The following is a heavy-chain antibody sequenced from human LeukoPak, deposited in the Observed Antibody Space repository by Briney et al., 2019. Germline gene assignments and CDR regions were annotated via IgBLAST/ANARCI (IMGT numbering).Heavy chain of an antibody. CDR3: AREVVGATTPYFDY. D-gene: IGHD1-26*01. CDR1: GGSISSGDYY. J-gene: IGHJ4*02. CDR2: IYYSGST. Sequence: SETLSLTCTVSGGSISSGDYYWSWIRQPPGKGLEWIGYIYYSGSTYYNPSLKSRVTISVDTSKNQFSLRLSSVTAADTAVYYCAREVVGATTPYFDYWGQGTLVTVSS. V-gene: IGHV4-30-4*01.